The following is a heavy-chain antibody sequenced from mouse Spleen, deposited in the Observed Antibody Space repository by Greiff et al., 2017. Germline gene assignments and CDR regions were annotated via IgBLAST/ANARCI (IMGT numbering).Heavy chain of an antibody. CDR2: IWTGGGT. CDR3: ARKYGKGYYYAMDY. CDR1: GFSLTSYA. V-gene: IGHV2-9-1*01. Sequence: VMLMESGPGLVAPSQSLSITCTVSGFSLTSYAISWVRQPPGKGLEWLGVIWTGGGTNYNSALKSRLSISKDNSKSQVFLKMNSLQTDDTARYYCARKYGKGYYYAMDYWGQGTSVTVSS. D-gene: IGHD2-10*02. J-gene: IGHJ4*01.